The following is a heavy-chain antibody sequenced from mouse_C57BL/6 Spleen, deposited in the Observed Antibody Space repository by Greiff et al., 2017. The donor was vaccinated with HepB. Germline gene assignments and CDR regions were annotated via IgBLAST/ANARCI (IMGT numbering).Heavy chain of an antibody. CDR2: IDPENGDT. D-gene: IGHD1-1*01. V-gene: IGHV14-4*01. J-gene: IGHJ4*01. CDR3: TTAQLLSDAMDY. Sequence: EVQLQQSGAELVRPGASVKLSCTASGFNIKDDYMHWVKQRPEQGLEWIGWIDPENGDTEYASKFQGKATITADTASNTAYLQLSSLTYEDSAVYYCTTAQLLSDAMDYWGQGTSVTVSS. CDR1: GFNIKDDY.